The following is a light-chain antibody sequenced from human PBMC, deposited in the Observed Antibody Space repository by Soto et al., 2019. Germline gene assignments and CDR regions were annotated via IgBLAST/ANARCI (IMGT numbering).Light chain of an antibody. J-gene: IGLJ2*01. Sequence: NFMLTQPHSVSESPGKTVTISCTRSSGSIASNYVQWYQQRPGSAPTTLIYEDDRRPSGVPDRFSGSIDRSSKSASLTISGLKTEDEADYYCQSYDSSNPVVFGGGTKLTVL. CDR1: SGSIASNY. V-gene: IGLV6-57*04. CDR2: EDD. CDR3: QSYDSSNPVV.